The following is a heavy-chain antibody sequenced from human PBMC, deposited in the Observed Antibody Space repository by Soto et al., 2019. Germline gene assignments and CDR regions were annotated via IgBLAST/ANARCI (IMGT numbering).Heavy chain of an antibody. CDR3: ARRVNSGTQGGFDY. V-gene: IGHV4-39*01. CDR1: GGSISSSSYY. J-gene: IGHJ4*02. D-gene: IGHD1-26*01. CDR2: FYYSGST. Sequence: NPSETLSLTCPVSGGSISSSSYYWGWIRQPPGRGLEWIGSFYYSGSTYYNPSLKSRVTISVDTSKNQFSLKLTSATAADTAVYYCARRVNSGTQGGFDYWGQGTLVTVSS.